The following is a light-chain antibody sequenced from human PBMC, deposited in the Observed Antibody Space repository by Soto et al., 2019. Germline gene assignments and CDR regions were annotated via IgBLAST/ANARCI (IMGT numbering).Light chain of an antibody. CDR2: DVS. CDR1: SSDVGGYNY. Sequence: QSALTQPRSVSGSPGQSVTISCTGTSSDVGGYNYVSWYQQHPGKAPKLMIYDVSKRPSGVHDRFSGYKSGNTASLTISGLQAEDEADYYCCSYAGSSTWVFGGGTKLTVL. J-gene: IGLJ3*02. CDR3: CSYAGSSTWV. V-gene: IGLV2-11*01.